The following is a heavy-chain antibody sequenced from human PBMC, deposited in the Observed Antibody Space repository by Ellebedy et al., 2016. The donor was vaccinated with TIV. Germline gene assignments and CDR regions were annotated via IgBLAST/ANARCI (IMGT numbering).Heavy chain of an antibody. CDR2: IPPSGVT. CDR1: GFSISSGHF. Sequence: SETLSLTCSVSGFSISSGHFWAWIRQPPGKGLEWIGGIPPSGVTYYNPSLKSRLTMSVDTSNNQFSLELNFVTAADTAIYYCARDHDVSDFAMDVWGHGTAVIVSS. J-gene: IGHJ6*02. V-gene: IGHV4-38-2*02. CDR3: ARDHDVSDFAMDV. D-gene: IGHD5/OR15-5a*01.